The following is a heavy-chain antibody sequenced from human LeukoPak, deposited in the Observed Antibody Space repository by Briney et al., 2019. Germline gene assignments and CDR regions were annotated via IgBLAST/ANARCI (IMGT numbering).Heavy chain of an antibody. J-gene: IGHJ4*02. V-gene: IGHV3-66*01. CDR1: GFTVTSNY. Sequence: GGSLRLSCAASGFTVTSNYMTWVRQAPGKGLEWVSNIYSGGYTEYADLVRGRLTNSRDNSKNTLYLQMNSLRAEDTAVYYCARRLEYSGSKGVFDYWGQGTLVTVSS. D-gene: IGHD1-26*01. CDR3: ARRLEYSGSKGVFDY. CDR2: IYSGGYT.